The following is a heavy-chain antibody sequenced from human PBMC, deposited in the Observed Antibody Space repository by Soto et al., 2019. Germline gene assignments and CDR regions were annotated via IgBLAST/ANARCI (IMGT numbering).Heavy chain of an antibody. CDR2: ISAYNGNT. Sequence: ASVKVSCKASGYTFTSYGISWVRQAPGQGLEWMGWISAYNGNTNYAQKLQGRVTMTTDTSTSTAYMELRSLRSDDTAVYYCARWGSTIFGVVTPWYYGMDVWGQGTTVTFSS. V-gene: IGHV1-18*04. J-gene: IGHJ6*02. CDR3: ARWGSTIFGVVTPWYYGMDV. CDR1: GYTFTSYG. D-gene: IGHD3-3*01.